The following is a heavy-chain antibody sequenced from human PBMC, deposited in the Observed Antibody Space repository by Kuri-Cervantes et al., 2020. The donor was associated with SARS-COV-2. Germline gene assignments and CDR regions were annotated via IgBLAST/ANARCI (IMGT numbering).Heavy chain of an antibody. D-gene: IGHD2-21*01. CDR2: ISSSSSYI. CDR1: GFTFSSYS. V-gene: IGHV3-21*01. Sequence: GGSLSLTCAAYGFTFSSYSMNWVRQAPGKGLEWVSSISSSSSYIYYADSVKGRFTISRDSAKNSLYLQMNSPRGEDTAVYYCARVAGEGPIYYYYMDVWGKGTTVTVSS. J-gene: IGHJ6*03. CDR3: ARVAGEGPIYYYYMDV.